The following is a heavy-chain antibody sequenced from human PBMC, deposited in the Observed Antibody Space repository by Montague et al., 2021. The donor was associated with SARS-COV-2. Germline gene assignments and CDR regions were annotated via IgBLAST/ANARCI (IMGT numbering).Heavy chain of an antibody. CDR3: ARDLGYNWNYYYYYGMDV. D-gene: IGHD1-20*01. CDR2: IYYSGST. V-gene: IGHV4-59*01. J-gene: IGHJ6*02. Sequence: SETLSLTCTVSGDSISSYYWSWIRQPPGKGLEWIGYIYYSGSTNYNPSLKSRVTISVDTSKNQFSLKLSSVTAADTAVYYCARDLGYNWNYYYYYGMDVWGQGTTVTVSS. CDR1: GDSISSYY.